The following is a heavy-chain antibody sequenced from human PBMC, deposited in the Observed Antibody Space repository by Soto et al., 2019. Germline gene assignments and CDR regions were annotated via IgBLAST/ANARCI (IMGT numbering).Heavy chain of an antibody. CDR3: ARDFKAPNDAWAFDY. V-gene: IGHV4-4*02. CDR2: IHHSGNI. CDR1: GASISSSDW. Sequence: QVQLQESGPGLVMPSGTLSLTCAVSGASISSSDWWNWVRQPPGKGLEWIGEIHHSGNIIYNPSLKSRVTISVDDSRNHFSLKMTSVTAADTAVYYCARDFKAPNDAWAFDYWGQGALVTFSS. D-gene: IGHD3-16*01. J-gene: IGHJ4*02.